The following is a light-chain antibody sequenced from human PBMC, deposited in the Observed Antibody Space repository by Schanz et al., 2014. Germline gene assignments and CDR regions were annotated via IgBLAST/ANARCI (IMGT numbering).Light chain of an antibody. Sequence: QSALTQPASVSGSPGQSITISCTGTSSDVGGYNYVSWYQQHPGKAPKLMIYDVSNRPSGVSNRFSGSKSGNTASLTISGLQAEDEADYYCSSYTNSNTNYVFGTGTKLTVL. CDR3: SSYTNSNTNYV. J-gene: IGLJ1*01. V-gene: IGLV2-14*01. CDR1: SSDVGGYNY. CDR2: DVS.